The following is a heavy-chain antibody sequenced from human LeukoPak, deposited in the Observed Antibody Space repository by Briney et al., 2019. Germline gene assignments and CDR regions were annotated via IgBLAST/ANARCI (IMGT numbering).Heavy chain of an antibody. V-gene: IGHV3-23*01. D-gene: IGHD3-22*01. J-gene: IGHJ4*02. CDR1: GFTFSSYA. CDR2: FSGSGGST. Sequence: GGSMRLSCAASGFTFSSYAMCWLRMAPGKGLGLVSAFSGSGGSTYYADSVKGRFTISRDNSKNTLYLQMNSLRAEDTAVYYCAKDPTYYYDSSGVTPGYFDYWGQGTLVTVSS. CDR3: AKDPTYYYDSSGVTPGYFDY.